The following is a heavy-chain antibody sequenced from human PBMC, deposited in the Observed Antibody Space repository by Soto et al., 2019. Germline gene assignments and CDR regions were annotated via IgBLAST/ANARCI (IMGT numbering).Heavy chain of an antibody. CDR2: ISGSGGST. Sequence: GGSLRLSCAASGFTFSSYAMSWVRQAPGKGLEWVSAISGSGGSTYYADSVEGRFTISRDNSKNTLYLQMNSLRAEDTAVYYCAKGPPVAKYYDFWSGYYSQFDYWGQGTLVNVSS. CDR1: GFTFSSYA. CDR3: AKGPPVAKYYDFWSGYYSQFDY. D-gene: IGHD3-3*01. J-gene: IGHJ4*02. V-gene: IGHV3-23*01.